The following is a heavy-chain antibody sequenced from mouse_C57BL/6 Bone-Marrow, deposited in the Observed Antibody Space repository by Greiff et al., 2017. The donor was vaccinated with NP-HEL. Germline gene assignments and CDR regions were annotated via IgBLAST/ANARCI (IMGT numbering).Heavy chain of an antibody. CDR2: IDPSDSYT. Sequence: QVQLQQPGAELVMPGASVKLSCKASGYTFTSYWMHWVKQRPGQGLEWIGEIDPSDSYTNYNQKFKGKSTLTVDKSSSQAYMQLSSLTSEDSAVYCCAGDSPAWFAYWGQGTLVTVSA. CDR3: AGDSPAWFAY. D-gene: IGHD6-1*01. V-gene: IGHV1-69*01. J-gene: IGHJ3*01. CDR1: GYTFTSYW.